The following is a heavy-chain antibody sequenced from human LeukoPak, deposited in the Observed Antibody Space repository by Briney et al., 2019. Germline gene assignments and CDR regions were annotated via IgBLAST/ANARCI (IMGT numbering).Heavy chain of an antibody. J-gene: IGHJ2*01. D-gene: IGHD6-13*01. CDR3: ARVSSSWYQDWYFDL. CDR2: IYYSGNT. CDR1: GDSITNSYW. V-gene: IGHV4-4*02. Sequence: SGTLSLTCAVSGDSITNSYWWTWVRQSPGKGLEWVGEIYYSGNTNYNPSLKSRVTMSVDKSKNQFSLKLSSVTAADTAVYYCARVSSSWYQDWYFDLWGRGTLVTASS.